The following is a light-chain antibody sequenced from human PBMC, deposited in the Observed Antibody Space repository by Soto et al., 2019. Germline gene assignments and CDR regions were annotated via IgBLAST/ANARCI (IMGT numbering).Light chain of an antibody. CDR2: RTS. V-gene: IGKV3-15*01. Sequence: EIVLPQSPDTLSVSPGERATLSCRASQSVNTLLAWYQQRPGQAPRLLIYRTSTRATGIPARFSGSGSGTEFTLTITGLQSEDFALYYCQQYNNWPITLGQGTRLDIK. CDR1: QSVNTL. J-gene: IGKJ5*01. CDR3: QQYNNWPIT.